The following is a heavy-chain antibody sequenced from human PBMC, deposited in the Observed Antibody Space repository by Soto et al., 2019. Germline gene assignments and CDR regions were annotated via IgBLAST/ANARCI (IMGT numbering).Heavy chain of an antibody. CDR1: GYTLTELS. V-gene: IGHV1-24*01. J-gene: IGHJ6*02. CDR3: ATVQVGRVVVAATSYYYGMDV. CDR2: FDPEDGET. Sequence: ASVKVSCKVSGYTLTELSMHWVRQAPGKGLEWMGGFDPEDGETIYAQKFQGRVTMTEDTSTATAYMELSSLRSEDTAVYYCATVQVGRVVVAATSYYYGMDVWGQGTTVTVS. D-gene: IGHD2-15*01.